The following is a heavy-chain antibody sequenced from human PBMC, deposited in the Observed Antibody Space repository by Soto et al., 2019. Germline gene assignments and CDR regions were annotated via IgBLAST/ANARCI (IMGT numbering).Heavy chain of an antibody. J-gene: IGHJ6*02. D-gene: IGHD1-7*01. V-gene: IGHV1-3*01. CDR1: GYTFTSYA. CDR3: ARLELRGYYYYGMDV. CDR2: INAGNGNT. Sequence: ASVKVSCKASGYTFTSYAMHWVRQAPGQRLEWMGWINAGNGNTKYSQKFQGRVTITRDTSASTAYMELSSLRSEDTAVYYCARLELRGYYYYGMDVWGQGTTVTVSS.